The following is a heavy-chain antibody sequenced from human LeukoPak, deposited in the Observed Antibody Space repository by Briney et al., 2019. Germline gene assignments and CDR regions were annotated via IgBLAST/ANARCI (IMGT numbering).Heavy chain of an antibody. V-gene: IGHV3-30-3*01. Sequence: GGSLRLSCAASGFTFSSYAMHWVRQAPGKGLEWVAVISYDGSNKYYADSVKGRFTISRDNSKNTLYLQMNSLRAEDTAVYYCARADYYGSGSLYNWFDPWGQGTLVTVSS. CDR1: GFTFSSYA. CDR3: ARADYYGSGSLYNWFDP. D-gene: IGHD3-10*01. J-gene: IGHJ5*02. CDR2: ISYDGSNK.